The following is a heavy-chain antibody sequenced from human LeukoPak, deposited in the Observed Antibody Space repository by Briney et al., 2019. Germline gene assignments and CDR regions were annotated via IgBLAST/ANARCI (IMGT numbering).Heavy chain of an antibody. J-gene: IGHJ5*02. Sequence: ASVKVSCKASGYTFTSYAISWVRQAPGQGLEWMGGIIPIFGTANYAQKFQGGVTITTDESTSTAYMELSSLRSEDTAVYYCAGNLLWFGELCYWFDPWGQGTLVTVSS. CDR2: IIPIFGTA. V-gene: IGHV1-69*05. CDR3: AGNLLWFGELCYWFDP. CDR1: GYTFTSYA. D-gene: IGHD3-10*01.